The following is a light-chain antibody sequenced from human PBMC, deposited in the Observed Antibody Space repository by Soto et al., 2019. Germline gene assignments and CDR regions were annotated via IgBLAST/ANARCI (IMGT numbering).Light chain of an antibody. CDR3: QQYGSSPSYT. J-gene: IGKJ2*01. Sequence: EIVLTQSPGTLSLSPGERATLSCRASQSVSSSYLAWYQQKPGQAPRLLIFGASSRATGFPDRFSGSGSGTDFTLTISRLEPEDFAVYYCQQYGSSPSYTFGQGTKLEIK. CDR1: QSVSSSY. V-gene: IGKV3-20*01. CDR2: GAS.